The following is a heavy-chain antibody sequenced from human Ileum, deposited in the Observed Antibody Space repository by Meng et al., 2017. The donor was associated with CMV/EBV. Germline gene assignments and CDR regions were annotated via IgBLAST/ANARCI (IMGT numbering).Heavy chain of an antibody. J-gene: IGHJ4*02. Sequence: LVEYGGGVVQPGRSLPVSCAASGFTVNSHAMHWVRQAPGKGLEWVALISHDGNYKNYPDSVKGRFTISRDNSKNTLYLQMNSLRVEDTAVYYCVGEVGPRDFDNWGQGILVTVSS. CDR2: ISHDGNYK. CDR1: GFTVNSHA. V-gene: IGHV3-30*01. D-gene: IGHD1-26*01. CDR3: VGEVGPRDFDN.